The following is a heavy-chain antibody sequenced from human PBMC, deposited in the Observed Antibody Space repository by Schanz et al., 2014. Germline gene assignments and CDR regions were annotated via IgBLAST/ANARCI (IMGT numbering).Heavy chain of an antibody. CDR3: AYYDVLTDFDY. V-gene: IGHV3-23*01. Sequence: EVKLLESGGHLVQPGGSLRLSCVASGFTFSTYAMSWVRQAPGKGPEWVSSLSGSGGCTYYADSVRGRFTISRDNSKNTLYLEMSRLRVDVTAVDYCAYYDVLTDFDYWGQGTQVTVSS. CDR2: LSGSGGCT. CDR1: GFTFSTYA. J-gene: IGHJ4*02. D-gene: IGHD3-9*01.